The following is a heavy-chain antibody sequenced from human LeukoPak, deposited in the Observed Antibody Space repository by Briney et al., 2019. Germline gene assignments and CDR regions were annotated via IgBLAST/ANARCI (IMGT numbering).Heavy chain of an antibody. Sequence: PGGSLRLSCAASGLTFSSYGMHWVRKAPGKGLEGGAFIRYDGSNKYYADSVKGRFTISRDNSKNTLYLQMNSLRAEDTAVYYCATRIAAAGAEYFQHWGQGTLVTVSS. J-gene: IGHJ1*01. V-gene: IGHV3-30*02. D-gene: IGHD6-13*01. CDR3: ATRIAAAGAEYFQH. CDR1: GLTFSSYG. CDR2: IRYDGSNK.